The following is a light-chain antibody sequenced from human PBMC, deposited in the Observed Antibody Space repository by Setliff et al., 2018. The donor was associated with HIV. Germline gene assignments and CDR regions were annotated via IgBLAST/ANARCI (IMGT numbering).Light chain of an antibody. Sequence: SSELTPPPSVSVSPGQTASITCSGDKLGDKYASWYQQKPGQPPVLVIYQDTKRPSGIPERFSGSNSGNTATLTISGTQAMDEADYYCQAWDRSTGVFGTGTKVTVL. CDR3: QAWDRSTGV. CDR2: QDT. J-gene: IGLJ1*01. V-gene: IGLV3-1*01. CDR1: KLGDKY.